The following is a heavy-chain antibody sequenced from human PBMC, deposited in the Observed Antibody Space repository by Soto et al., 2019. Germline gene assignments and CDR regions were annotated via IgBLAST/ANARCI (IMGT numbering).Heavy chain of an antibody. J-gene: IGHJ3*02. CDR3: AKTAGLGFLEWSDGGAFDI. CDR1: GFTFSSYA. D-gene: IGHD3-3*01. Sequence: EVQLLESGGGLVQPGGSLRLSCAASGFTFSSYAMSWVRQAPGKGLEWVSAISGSGGSTYYADSVKGRFTISRDNAKNTLYRQMNSLRAEHTAVYYFAKTAGLGFLEWSDGGAFDIWGRGTMVTVSS. V-gene: IGHV3-23*01. CDR2: ISGSGGST.